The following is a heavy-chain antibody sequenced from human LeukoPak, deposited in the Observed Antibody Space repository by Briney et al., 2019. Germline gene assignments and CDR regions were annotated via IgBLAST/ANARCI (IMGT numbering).Heavy chain of an antibody. CDR2: ISSSGSTI. Sequence: GGSLRLSCAASGFTFSDYYMSWIRQAPGKGLEWVSYISSSGSTIYYADSVKGRFTISRDNAKNSLYLQMNSLRAEDTAVYYCAKDKAPYSSGWYVAGYWGQGTLVTVSS. CDR3: AKDKAPYSSGWYVAGY. J-gene: IGHJ4*02. V-gene: IGHV3-11*04. CDR1: GFTFSDYY. D-gene: IGHD6-19*01.